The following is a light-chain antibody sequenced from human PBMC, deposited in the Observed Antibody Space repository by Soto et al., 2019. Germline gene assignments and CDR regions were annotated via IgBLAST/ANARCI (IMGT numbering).Light chain of an antibody. CDR2: EGY. CDR3: QQYDTYSRT. Sequence: DIQMTQSPSALSASVGDRVTITCRASQSVSNWVAWYRQKPGEAPKLLSYEGYTLERGVPSRFSGSGSGTEFTLTISRLQPDDFATFYCQQYDTYSRTFGQGTKVEVK. CDR1: QSVSNW. J-gene: IGKJ1*01. V-gene: IGKV1-5*03.